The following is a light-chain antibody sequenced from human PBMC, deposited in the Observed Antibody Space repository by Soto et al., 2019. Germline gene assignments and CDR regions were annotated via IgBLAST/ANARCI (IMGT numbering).Light chain of an antibody. CDR2: VAS. V-gene: IGKV3-11*01. Sequence: EIVLTQSPATLSLSPGERATLSCRASQSVSSYLVWYQQKPGQAPRLLIYVASNRATGIPARFSGGGSGTDFTLTISSLEPEDFAVYYCQQRSSWPLTFGGGTKVEIK. CDR1: QSVSSY. CDR3: QQRSSWPLT. J-gene: IGKJ4*01.